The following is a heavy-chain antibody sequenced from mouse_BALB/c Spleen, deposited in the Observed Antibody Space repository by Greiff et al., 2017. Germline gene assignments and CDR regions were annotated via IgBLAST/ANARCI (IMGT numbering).Heavy chain of an antibody. D-gene: IGHD2-4*01. Sequence: DVQLQESGAELVKPGASVKLSCTASGFNIKDTYMHWVKQRPEQGLEWIGRIDPANGNTKYDPKFQGKATITADTSSNTAYLQLSSLTSEDTAVYYCARSGGYDYDEDWFAYWGQGTLVTVSA. J-gene: IGHJ3*01. CDR2: IDPANGNT. V-gene: IGHV14-3*02. CDR1: GFNIKDTY. CDR3: ARSGGYDYDEDWFAY.